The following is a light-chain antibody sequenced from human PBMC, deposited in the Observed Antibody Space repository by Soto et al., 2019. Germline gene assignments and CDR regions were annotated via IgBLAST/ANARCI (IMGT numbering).Light chain of an antibody. J-gene: IGKJ1*01. CDR3: QHYNSYSEA. CDR1: QTISSW. Sequence: DIQMTQSPSTLSGSVGDRVTITCRASQTISSWLAWYQQKPGKAPKLLIYKASTFKSGVPSRFSGSGSGTEFTLAISSLQPDDFAPSYCQHYNSYSEAFGQGTKVELK. CDR2: KAS. V-gene: IGKV1-5*03.